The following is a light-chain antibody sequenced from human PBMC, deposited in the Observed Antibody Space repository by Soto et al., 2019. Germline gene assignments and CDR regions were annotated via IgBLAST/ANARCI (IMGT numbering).Light chain of an antibody. CDR2: GNT. V-gene: IGLV1-40*01. Sequence: QFVLTQPPSVSGAPGQTVTISCAGSSYNIGAGHDVHWYQQLPGTAPKLLIYGNTNRPSGVPDRFSGSKSGASASLAITGLQAEDEADYHCQSFDSSLRGWVFGGGTKLTGL. J-gene: IGLJ3*02. CDR1: SYNIGAGHD. CDR3: QSFDSSLRGWV.